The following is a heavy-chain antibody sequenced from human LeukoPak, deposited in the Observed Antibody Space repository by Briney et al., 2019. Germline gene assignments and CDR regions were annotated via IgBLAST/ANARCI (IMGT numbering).Heavy chain of an antibody. J-gene: IGHJ4*02. CDR3: ARVTGYVMEDYFDY. CDR1: GGSISSYY. CDR2: IYYSGRT. D-gene: IGHD6-13*01. V-gene: IGHV4-59*01. Sequence: SETLSLTCSVSGGSISSYYWSWIRQPPGRGLEWIGYIYYSGRTSYNPSLKSRVTISVDTSKNQFSLRLSSVTAADTAVYYCARVTGYVMEDYFDYWGQGTLVTVSS.